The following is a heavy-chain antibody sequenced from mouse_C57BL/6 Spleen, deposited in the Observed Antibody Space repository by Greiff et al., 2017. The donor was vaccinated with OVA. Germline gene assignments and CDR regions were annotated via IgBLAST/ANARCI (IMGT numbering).Heavy chain of an antibody. J-gene: IGHJ2*01. D-gene: IGHD1-1*01. CDR1: GFNIKDYY. CDR2: IDPEDGDT. Sequence: EVQLQQSGAELVRPGASVKLSCTASGFNIKDYYMHWVKQRPEQGLEWIGRIDPEDGDTEYAPKFQGKATMTADTSSNTAYLQLSSLTSADTAVYYCTTGFYITTVVDYWGQGTTLTVSS. CDR3: TTGFYITTVVDY. V-gene: IGHV14-1*01.